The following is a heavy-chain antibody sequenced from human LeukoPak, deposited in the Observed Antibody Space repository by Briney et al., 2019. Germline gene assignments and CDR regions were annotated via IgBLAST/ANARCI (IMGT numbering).Heavy chain of an antibody. Sequence: SQTLSLTCAISGDSVSSKSASWNWIRQSPSRGPEWLGRTYSRSKWFNDSAVSVKSRITINPDTSKNQFSLHLTSVTPDDTAVYYCARGTGSLDYWGQGTLVTVSS. CDR2: TYSRSKWFN. J-gene: IGHJ4*02. D-gene: IGHD1-26*01. CDR3: ARGTGSLDY. CDR1: GDSVSSKSAS. V-gene: IGHV6-1*01.